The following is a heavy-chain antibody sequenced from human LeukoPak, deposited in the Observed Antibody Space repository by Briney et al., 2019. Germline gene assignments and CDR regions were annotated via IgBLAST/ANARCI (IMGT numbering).Heavy chain of an antibody. CDR1: GFTFSSYD. Sequence: GGSLRLSCAASGFTFSSYDMHWVRQATGKGLEWVSAIGTAGDTYYPGSVKGRFTISRENAKNSLYLQMNSLRAGDTAVYYCARGGAYGFDYWAREPWSPSPQ. D-gene: IGHD3-16*01. CDR2: IGTAGDT. J-gene: IGHJ4*02. V-gene: IGHV3-13*01. CDR3: ARGGAYGFDY.